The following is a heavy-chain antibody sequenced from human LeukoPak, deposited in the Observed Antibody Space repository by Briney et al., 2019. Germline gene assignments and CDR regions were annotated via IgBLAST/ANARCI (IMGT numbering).Heavy chain of an antibody. Sequence: GESLRLSCAASGFTFSSYEMNWVRRAPGKGLEWVSYISSSGGTIYYADSVKGRFTISRDNAKNSLYLQMNSLRAEDTAVYYCAREPYDFWSAASVPGSYYMDVWGKGTTVTVSS. D-gene: IGHD3-3*01. J-gene: IGHJ6*03. CDR3: AREPYDFWSAASVPGSYYMDV. V-gene: IGHV3-48*03. CDR2: ISSSGGTI. CDR1: GFTFSSYE.